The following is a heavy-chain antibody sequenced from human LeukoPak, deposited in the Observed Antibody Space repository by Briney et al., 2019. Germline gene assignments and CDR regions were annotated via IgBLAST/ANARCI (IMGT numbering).Heavy chain of an antibody. CDR2: IYYSGST. CDR1: GGSISSYY. D-gene: IGHD2-21*02. V-gene: IGHV4-59*01. J-gene: IGHJ3*02. CDR3: ARAYCGGDCYSTAFDI. Sequence: SETLSLTCTVSGGSISSYYWSWIRQPPGKGLEWIGYIYYSGSTNYNPSLKSRVTISVDTSKNQFSLKLSSVTAADTAVYYCARAYCGGDCYSTAFDIWGQGKMVTVSS.